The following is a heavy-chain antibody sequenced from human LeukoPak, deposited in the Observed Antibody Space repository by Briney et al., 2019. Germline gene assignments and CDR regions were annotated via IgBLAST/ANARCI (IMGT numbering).Heavy chain of an antibody. CDR2: INHSGST. V-gene: IGHV4-34*01. D-gene: IGHD3-22*01. CDR3: ARGRYYYDSSGYYY. J-gene: IGHJ4*02. Sequence: PSETLSLTCAVYGGSFSGYYWSWIRQPPGKGLEWIGEINHSGSTNYNPSLKSRVTIPVDTSKNQFSLKLSSVTAADTAVYYCARGRYYYDSSGYYYWGQGTLVTVSS. CDR1: GGSFSGYY.